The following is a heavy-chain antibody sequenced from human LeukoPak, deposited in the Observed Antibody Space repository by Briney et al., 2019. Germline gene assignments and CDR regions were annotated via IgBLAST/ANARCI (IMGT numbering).Heavy chain of an antibody. CDR3: ASWLWFGELYYFDY. Sequence: SETLSLTCTVSGGSISSGGYYWSWIRQHPGKSLEWIGYIYYSGSTYYNPSLKSRVTISVDTSKNQFSLKLSSVTAADTAVYYCASWLWFGELYYFDYWGQGTLVTVSS. CDR1: GGSISSGGYY. J-gene: IGHJ4*02. V-gene: IGHV4-31*03. D-gene: IGHD3-10*01. CDR2: IYYSGST.